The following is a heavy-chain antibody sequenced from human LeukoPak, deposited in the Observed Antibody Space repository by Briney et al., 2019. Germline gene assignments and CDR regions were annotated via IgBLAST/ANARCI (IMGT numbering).Heavy chain of an antibody. J-gene: IGHJ5*02. D-gene: IGHD4-23*01. CDR2: IIPIFGTA. CDR1: GGTFSSYA. CDR3: ATYDYGGNWFDP. V-gene: IGHV1-69*01. Sequence: GASVKVSCKASGGTFSSYAISWVRQAPGQGLVWMGGIIPIFGTANYAQKFQGRVTVTADESTSTAYMELSSLRSEDTAVYYCATYDYGGNWFDPWGQGTLVTVSS.